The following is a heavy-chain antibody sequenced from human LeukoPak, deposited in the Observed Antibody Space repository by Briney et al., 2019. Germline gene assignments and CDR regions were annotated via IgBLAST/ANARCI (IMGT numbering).Heavy chain of an antibody. V-gene: IGHV4-39*01. Sequence: SETLSLTCTVSGGSISSSSYYWGWIRQPPGKGREWTGSIYYSGSTYYNPSLNRRVTISVDTSKNQFSLKLSSVTAADTAVYYCARILNYYGSGSYYNGGDYWGQGTLVTVSS. CDR1: GGSISSSSYY. CDR2: IYYSGST. D-gene: IGHD3-10*01. CDR3: ARILNYYGSGSYYNGGDY. J-gene: IGHJ4*02.